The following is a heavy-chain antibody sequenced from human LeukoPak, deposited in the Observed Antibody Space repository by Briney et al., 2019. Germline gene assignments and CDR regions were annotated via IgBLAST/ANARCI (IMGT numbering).Heavy chain of an antibody. V-gene: IGHV3-21*04. D-gene: IGHD3-22*01. Sequence: GGSLRLSCAASGFTFSSYSMNWVRQAPGKGLEWVSSISSSSSYIYYADSVKGRFTISRDNAKNSLYLQMNSLRAEDTALYYCAKDMGYDSSGPNAFDIWGQGTTVTVSS. CDR3: AKDMGYDSSGPNAFDI. J-gene: IGHJ3*02. CDR2: ISSSSSYI. CDR1: GFTFSSYS.